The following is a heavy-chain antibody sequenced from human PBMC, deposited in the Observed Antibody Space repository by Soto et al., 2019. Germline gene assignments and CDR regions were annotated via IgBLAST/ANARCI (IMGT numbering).Heavy chain of an antibody. D-gene: IGHD2-2*01. CDR3: ARDVSSSQGMDV. Sequence: SETLSLTCTVSGDSVSNGDYYWSWIRQPPGRGLEWIGYISYNGDTNYNPSLKSRLTILADTSKNHFSLNLTSVTAADTAVYYCARDVSSSQGMDVWGQGTTVTVSS. CDR2: ISYNGDT. J-gene: IGHJ6*02. V-gene: IGHV4-61*03. CDR1: GDSVSNGDYY.